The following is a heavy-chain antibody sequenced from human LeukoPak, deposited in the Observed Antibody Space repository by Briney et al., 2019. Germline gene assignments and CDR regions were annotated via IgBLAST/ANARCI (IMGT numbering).Heavy chain of an antibody. CDR2: IYPGDSDT. J-gene: IGHJ5*02. D-gene: IGHD5-18*01. V-gene: IGHV5-51*01. CDR1: RYSFTSYW. CDR3: ARLRRQLWLRAPRNWFDP. Sequence: GESLKISCKGSRYSFTSYWIGWVRQMPGKGLEWMGIIYPGDSDTRYSPSFQGQVTISADKSISTAYLQWSSLKASDTAMYYCARLRRQLWLRAPRNWFDPWGQGTLVTVSS.